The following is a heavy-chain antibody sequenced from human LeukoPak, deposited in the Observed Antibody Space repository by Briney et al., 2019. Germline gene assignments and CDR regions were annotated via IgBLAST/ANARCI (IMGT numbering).Heavy chain of an antibody. V-gene: IGHV3-33*08. D-gene: IGHD4-17*01. CDR3: ARDPTQPKYGDYQYYFDY. J-gene: IGHJ4*02. CDR2: IWYDGSNK. Sequence: PGGSLRLSCAASGFTLNNYGLHWVRQAPGKGLEWVAVIWYDGSNKYYADSVKGRFTISRDNSKNTLYLQMNSLRAEDTAVYYCARDPTQPKYGDYQYYFDYWGQGTLVTVSS. CDR1: GFTLNNYG.